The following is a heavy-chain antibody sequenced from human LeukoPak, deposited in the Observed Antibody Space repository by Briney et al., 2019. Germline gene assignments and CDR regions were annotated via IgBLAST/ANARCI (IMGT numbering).Heavy chain of an antibody. J-gene: IGHJ6*03. V-gene: IGHV2-70*11. Sequence: SGPALVKPTQTLTLTCTFSGFSLSTSGMCVSWIRQPPGKALEWLARIVWDDDKYYSTSLKTRLTISKDTSKNQVVLTMTNMDPVDTATYYCARNRGMYYYDSSGYYYSYYYYMDVWGKGTTVTVSS. CDR1: GFSLSTSGMC. CDR2: IVWDDDK. CDR3: ARNRGMYYYDSSGYYYSYYYYMDV. D-gene: IGHD3-22*01.